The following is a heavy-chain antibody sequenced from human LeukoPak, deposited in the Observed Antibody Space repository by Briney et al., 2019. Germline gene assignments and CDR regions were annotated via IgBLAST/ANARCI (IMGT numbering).Heavy chain of an antibody. CDR3: ARVHQWGDFDF. V-gene: IGHV3-21*01. Sequence: GGSLRLSCAAPGFTFSSYSMNWVRQAPGKGLEWVSSISSDSSYIYYADSVKGRFTLSRDNAKNSLYLQMNSLRAEDTALYYCARVHQWGDFDFWGQGTLVTVSS. CDR2: ISSDSSYI. CDR1: GFTFSSYS. J-gene: IGHJ4*02. D-gene: IGHD1-26*01.